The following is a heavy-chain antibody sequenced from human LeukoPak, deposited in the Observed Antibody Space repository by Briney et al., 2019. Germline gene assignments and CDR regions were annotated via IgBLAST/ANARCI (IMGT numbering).Heavy chain of an antibody. D-gene: IGHD3-16*01. V-gene: IGHV4-4*07. Sequence: SETLSLTCTVSGGSISSYYWSCIRQPAGKGPEWIGRIYTSGSTNYNPSLKSRVTMSVDTSKNQFSLKLSSVTAADTAVYYCAGAFSRTASFDPWGQGTLVTVSS. CDR3: AGAFSRTASFDP. CDR2: IYTSGST. CDR1: GGSISSYY. J-gene: IGHJ5*02.